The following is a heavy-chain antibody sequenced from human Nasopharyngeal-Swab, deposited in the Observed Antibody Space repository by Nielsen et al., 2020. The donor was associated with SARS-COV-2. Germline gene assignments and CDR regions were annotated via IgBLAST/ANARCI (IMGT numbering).Heavy chain of an antibody. D-gene: IGHD1-1*01. Sequence: SLKISCAASGFTFDDYAMHWVRQAPGEGLEWVSGISWNSGSTGYADPVKGRFTISRDNAKNSLYLQMNSLRAEDTALYYCAKTATGTTEDDAFDIWGQGTMVTVSS. J-gene: IGHJ3*02. CDR3: AKTATGTTEDDAFDI. CDR2: ISWNSGST. CDR1: GFTFDDYA. V-gene: IGHV3-9*01.